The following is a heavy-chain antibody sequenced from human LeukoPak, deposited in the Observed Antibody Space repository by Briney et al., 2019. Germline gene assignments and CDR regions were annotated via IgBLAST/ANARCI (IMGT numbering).Heavy chain of an antibody. CDR1: GYTFTSYD. Sequence: ASVKVSCKASGYTFTSYDINWVRQATGQGLEWMGWMNPNSGNTGYAQKFQGRVTMTRNTSISTAYMELSSLRSEDTAVYYCARGPGYYDSSGPFRAHYFDYWGQGTLVTVSP. CDR3: ARGPGYYDSSGPFRAHYFDY. D-gene: IGHD3-22*01. J-gene: IGHJ4*02. CDR2: MNPNSGNT. V-gene: IGHV1-8*01.